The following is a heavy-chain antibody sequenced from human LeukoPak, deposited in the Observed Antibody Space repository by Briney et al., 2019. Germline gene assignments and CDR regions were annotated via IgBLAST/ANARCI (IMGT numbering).Heavy chain of an antibody. CDR2: INPNSGGT. J-gene: IGHJ4*01. Sequence: ASVKVSCKASGYTLTGYYMLWVRQAPGQGLESLGWINPNSGGTNYAKKFQDSGTMTRHKTISKAYMELSRLRSDDTTVYYCARGGGRAYYFDCWGPGTLGTASS. V-gene: IGHV1-2*02. CDR3: ARGGGRAYYFDC. D-gene: IGHD6-25*01. CDR1: GYTLTGYY.